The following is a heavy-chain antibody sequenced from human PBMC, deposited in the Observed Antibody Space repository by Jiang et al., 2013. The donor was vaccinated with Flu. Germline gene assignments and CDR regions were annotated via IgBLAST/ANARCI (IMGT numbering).Heavy chain of an antibody. J-gene: IGHJ4*02. V-gene: IGHV3-48*01. Sequence: SYINISSSTIYYADSVKGRFTISRDNAKNSVHLQMNSLRAEDTAVYYCTRDRDWAFDYWGQGTLVTVSS. CDR2: INISSSTI. D-gene: IGHD3/OR15-3a*01. CDR3: TRDRDWAFDY.